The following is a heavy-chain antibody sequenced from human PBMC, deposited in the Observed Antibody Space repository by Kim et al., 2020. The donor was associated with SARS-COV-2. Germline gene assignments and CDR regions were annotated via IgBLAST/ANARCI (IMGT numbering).Heavy chain of an antibody. Sequence: PTYAQGFTGRFVFSLDTSVSTAYLQISSLKAEDTAVYYCAREAAAATADYWGQGTLVTVSS. CDR3: AREAAAATADY. D-gene: IGHD6-13*01. J-gene: IGHJ4*02. V-gene: IGHV7-4-1*02. CDR2: P.